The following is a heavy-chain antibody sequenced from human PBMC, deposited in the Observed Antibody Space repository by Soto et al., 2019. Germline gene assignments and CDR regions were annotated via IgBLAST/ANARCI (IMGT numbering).Heavy chain of an antibody. CDR2: IYSGGGT. CDR3: TREKVGLHLGELSYY. V-gene: IGHV3-66*01. D-gene: IGHD3-16*02. CDR1: GFIVGSNY. Sequence: GGSLRLSCAASGFIVGSNYVSWVRQAPGKGLECVSVIYSGGGTYYADSVKGRFTISRDKSKNTLFLHMNSLRAEDTAVYYCTREKVGLHLGELSYYWGQGILVTVSS. J-gene: IGHJ4*02.